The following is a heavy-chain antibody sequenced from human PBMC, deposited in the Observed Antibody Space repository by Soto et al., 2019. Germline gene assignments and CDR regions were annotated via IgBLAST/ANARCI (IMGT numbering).Heavy chain of an antibody. CDR1: GFTFSSYG. J-gene: IGHJ3*02. D-gene: IGHD3-22*01. CDR3: AKGFRESSGYPFERAFDI. V-gene: IGHV3-30*18. Sequence: QVQLVESGGGVVQPGRSLRLSCAASGFTFSSYGMHWVRQAPGKGLEWVAVISYDGSNKYYADSVKGRFTISRDNTKKTLYLQMNSLRAEDTAVYYCAKGFRESSGYPFERAFDIWGQGTMVTVSS. CDR2: ISYDGSNK.